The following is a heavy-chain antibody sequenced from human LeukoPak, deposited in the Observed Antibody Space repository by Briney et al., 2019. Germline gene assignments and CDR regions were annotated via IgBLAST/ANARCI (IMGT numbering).Heavy chain of an antibody. Sequence: PGGSLRLSCAASGFTFSSNYMSWVRQAPGQGLEWVSVIYSGGSTYYADSVKGRFTISRDNSKNTLYLQMNSLRAEDTAVYYCAREEGRRYRIAAAHWGQGTLVTVSS. CDR2: IYSGGST. CDR3: AREEGRRYRIAAAH. J-gene: IGHJ4*02. D-gene: IGHD6-13*01. V-gene: IGHV3-66*01. CDR1: GFTFSSNY.